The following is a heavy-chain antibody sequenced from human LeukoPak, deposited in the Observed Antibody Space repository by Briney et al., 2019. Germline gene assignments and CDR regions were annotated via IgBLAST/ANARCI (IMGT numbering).Heavy chain of an antibody. D-gene: IGHD6-13*01. J-gene: IGHJ5*02. CDR3: AKDKGLRFSSSSLFGP. CDR2: ISWNSGSI. Sequence: GRSLRLSCAASGFTFDDYAMHWVRQAPGKGLEWVSGISWNSGSIGYADSVKGRFTISRANAKNSLYLQMNSLRADDTALYNCAKDKGLRFSSSSLFGPWGKGTLVSVSS. CDR1: GFTFDDYA. V-gene: IGHV3-9*01.